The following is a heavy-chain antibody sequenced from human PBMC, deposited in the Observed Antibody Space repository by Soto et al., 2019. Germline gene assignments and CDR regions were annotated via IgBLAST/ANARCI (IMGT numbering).Heavy chain of an antibody. D-gene: IGHD7-27*01. CDR1: LYPCTSSD. CDR2: INPHSGNT. CDR3: ARVDWGVRKRRSYFFDH. Sequence: SVEVSCEAALYPCTSSDLIWVRHATGQGLEWMGWINPHSGNTGYAQKFQGRVTMTRNTSISTAYMELSSLRSEDTAVYYCARVDWGVRKRRSYFFDHWGQGTLGTVSS. J-gene: IGHJ4*02. V-gene: IGHV1-8*01.